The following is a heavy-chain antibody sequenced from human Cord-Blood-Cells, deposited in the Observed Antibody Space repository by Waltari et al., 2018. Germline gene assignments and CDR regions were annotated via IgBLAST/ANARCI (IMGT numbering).Heavy chain of an antibody. CDR3: ARCHDTYYYGSGSYYAFDI. V-gene: IGHV4-34*01. Sequence: QVQLQQWGAGLLKPSETLSLTCAVYGGSFSGYYWSWIRQPPGKGLEWIGEINHSGSTNYNPSLKSRVTRSVDTSKNQFSLKLSSVTAADTAVYYWARCHDTYYYGSGSYYAFDIWGQGTMVTVSS. CDR2: INHSGST. D-gene: IGHD3-10*01. J-gene: IGHJ3*02. CDR1: GGSFSGYY.